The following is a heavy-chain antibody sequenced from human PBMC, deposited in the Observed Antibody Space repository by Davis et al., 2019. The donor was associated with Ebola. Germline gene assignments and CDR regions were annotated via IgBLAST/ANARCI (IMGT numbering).Heavy chain of an antibody. V-gene: IGHV4-39*01. CDR1: GGSISSSSYY. D-gene: IGHD5-18*01. Sequence: MPSETLSLTCTVSGGSISSSSYYWGWIRQPPGKGLEWIGSIYYSGSTYYNPSLKSRVTISVDTSKNQFSLKLSSVTAADTAVYYCASQASIQLWARYWGQGILVTVSS. CDR2: IYYSGST. CDR3: ASQASIQLWARY. J-gene: IGHJ4*02.